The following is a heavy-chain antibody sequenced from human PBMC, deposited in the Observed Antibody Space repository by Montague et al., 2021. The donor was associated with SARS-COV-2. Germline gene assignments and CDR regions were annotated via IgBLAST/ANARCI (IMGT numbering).Heavy chain of an antibody. V-gene: IGHV4-4*07. CDR1: GGSISGYF. CDR2: IYPSGGIFXSGRT. D-gene: IGHD6-13*01. CDR3: ARESDLSSWHWAEDYFDY. J-gene: IGHJ4*02. Sequence: SETLSLTCSVSGGSISGYFWSWIRQPAGKGLEWIGRIYPSGGIFXSGRTNYHPSLTSQVTMSMDTSRHQFSLSLNSVTAADTAVYFCARESDLSSWHWAEDYFDYWGQGTLVTVSS.